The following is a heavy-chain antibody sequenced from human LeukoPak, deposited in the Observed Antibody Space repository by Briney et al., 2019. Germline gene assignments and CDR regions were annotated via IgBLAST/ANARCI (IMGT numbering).Heavy chain of an antibody. CDR3: AREMAAAGLRHPWGSLRGWFDP. CDR2: IYYSGST. J-gene: IGHJ5*02. D-gene: IGHD6-13*01. Sequence: PSETLSLTCTVSGGSISSYYWSWIRQPPGKGLEWIGYIYYSGSTNYNPSLKSRVTISVDTSKNQFSLKLSSVTAADTAVYYCAREMAAAGLRHPWGSLRGWFDPWGQGTLVTVSS. CDR1: GGSISSYY. V-gene: IGHV4-59*08.